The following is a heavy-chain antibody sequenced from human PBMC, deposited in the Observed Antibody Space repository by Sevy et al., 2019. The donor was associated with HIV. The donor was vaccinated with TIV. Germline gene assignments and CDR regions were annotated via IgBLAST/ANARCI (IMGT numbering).Heavy chain of an antibody. Sequence: ASVKVSCKASGYTFTSYDINWVRQATGQGLEWMGWMNPNSGNTGYAQKFQGRVTMTRNTSISTAYMELSSLGSEDTAVYYCARGGGTTGLNWFDPWGQGTLVTVSS. D-gene: IGHD1-7*01. V-gene: IGHV1-8*01. CDR1: GYTFTSYD. CDR2: MNPNSGNT. J-gene: IGHJ5*02. CDR3: ARGGGTTGLNWFDP.